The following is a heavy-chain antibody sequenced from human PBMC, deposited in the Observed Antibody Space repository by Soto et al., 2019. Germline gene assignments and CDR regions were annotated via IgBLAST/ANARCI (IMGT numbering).Heavy chain of an antibody. CDR3: ARHSSYGVLGDY. CDR2: ISGSGGST. D-gene: IGHD5-12*01. Sequence: EVQLLESGGGLVQPGGSLRLSCAASGFTFTSYAMSWVRQAPGKGLEWVSAISGSGGSTYYADSVKGRFTISRDNSKNTLYLQMNSMRADDTAVYYCARHSSYGVLGDYGGQGTLVTVSS. V-gene: IGHV3-23*01. CDR1: GFTFTSYA. J-gene: IGHJ4*02.